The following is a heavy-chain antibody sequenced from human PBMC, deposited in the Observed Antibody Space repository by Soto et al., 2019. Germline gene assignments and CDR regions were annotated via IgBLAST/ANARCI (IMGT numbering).Heavy chain of an antibody. CDR2: TYYRSKWYN. Sequence: SQTLSLTCAISGGSVSSNSAAWNWIRQSPSRGLEWLGRTYYRSKWYNDYAVSVKSRITINPDTSKNQFSLQLNSVTPEDTAVYHCARFWNYLKPHDDFDTRAQRKMVTVS. CDR1: GGSVSSNSAA. D-gene: IGHD1-7*01. J-gene: IGHJ3*02. V-gene: IGHV6-1*01. CDR3: ARFWNYLKPHDDFDT.